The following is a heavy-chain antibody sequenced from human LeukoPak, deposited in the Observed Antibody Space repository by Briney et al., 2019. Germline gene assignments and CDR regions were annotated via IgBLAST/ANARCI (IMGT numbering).Heavy chain of an antibody. Sequence: PSETLSLTCTVSGGSISSYYWSWIRQPPGKGLEWIGYIYYSGSTNYNPSLKSRVTMSVDTSKNQFSLKLSSVTAADTAVYYCARSDSSSLEYAFDIWGQGTMVTVSS. V-gene: IGHV4-59*12. J-gene: IGHJ3*02. D-gene: IGHD6-6*01. CDR3: ARSDSSSLEYAFDI. CDR1: GGSISSYY. CDR2: IYYSGST.